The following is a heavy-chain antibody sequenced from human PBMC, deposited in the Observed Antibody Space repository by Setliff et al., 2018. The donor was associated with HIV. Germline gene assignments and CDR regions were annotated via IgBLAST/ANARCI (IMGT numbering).Heavy chain of an antibody. CDR2: IYYSGST. J-gene: IGHJ6*02. Sequence: PSETLSLTCTVSGGSISSYYWSWIRRPPGKGLEWIGYIYYSGSTNYNPSLKSRVTISVDTSKNQFSRKLSSVIAADTAVYYCARIFGDQGYYYGMDVWGQGTTVTVSS. V-gene: IGHV4-59*01. CDR3: ARIFGDQGYYYGMDV. CDR1: GGSISSYY. D-gene: IGHD3-3*01.